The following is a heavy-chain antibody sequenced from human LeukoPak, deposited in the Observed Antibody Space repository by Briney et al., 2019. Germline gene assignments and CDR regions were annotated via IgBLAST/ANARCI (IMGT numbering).Heavy chain of an antibody. CDR1: GGSISSYY. J-gene: IGHJ4*02. V-gene: IGHV4-59*12. CDR3: ASGMTTVTTGFDY. CDR2: IYYTGNT. D-gene: IGHD4-17*01. Sequence: SETLSLTCTVSGGSISSYYWSWIRQPPGKGLEWIGYIYYTGNTHYNFSLKSRVTISVATSKNQFSLKLSSVTAADTAVYYCASGMTTVTTGFDYWGQGTLVTVSS.